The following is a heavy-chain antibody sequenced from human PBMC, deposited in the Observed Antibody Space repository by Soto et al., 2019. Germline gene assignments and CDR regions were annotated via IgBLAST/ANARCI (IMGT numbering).Heavy chain of an antibody. CDR1: GGYISIAGYY. CDR2: IYYSGST. J-gene: IGHJ4*02. Sequence: PSETLSLTCSASGGYISIAGYYWSWIRQHPGKGLECIGYIYYSGSTYYNPSLKSRVSVSVDTSKNQFSLNLSSVTAADTAVYYCARTDSIYGDLHYWGQGTLVTVSS. CDR3: ARTDSIYGDLHY. D-gene: IGHD4-17*01. V-gene: IGHV4-31*03.